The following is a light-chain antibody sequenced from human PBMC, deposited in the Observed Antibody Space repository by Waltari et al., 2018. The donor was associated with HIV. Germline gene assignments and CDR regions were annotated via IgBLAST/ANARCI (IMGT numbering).Light chain of an antibody. Sequence: QSALTQPASVSGSPGQSITISCTGTSSDVGGYNYVSWYQQHPGKASKLMIFDVSNRPSGVSNRVSGSKSGNTASLTISGLQAEDEADYYCSSYTSINTWVFGTGTKLTVL. V-gene: IGLV2-14*03. J-gene: IGLJ3*02. CDR1: SSDVGGYNY. CDR3: SSYTSINTWV. CDR2: DVS.